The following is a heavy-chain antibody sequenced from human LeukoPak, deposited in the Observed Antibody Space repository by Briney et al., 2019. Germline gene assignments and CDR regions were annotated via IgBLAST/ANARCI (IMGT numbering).Heavy chain of an antibody. J-gene: IGHJ4*02. CDR2: LYYSGRT. CDR3: ARGLSTGREDYFDF. V-gene: IGHV4-61*03. CDR1: GASVSDGSYY. D-gene: IGHD1-1*01. Sequence: SETLSLTCSVSGASVSDGSYYWSWIRQPPGKGLEWIGFLYYSGRTNYSPSLSVRVSTSIDTSKNHFSLNLTSVTAADTAVYYCARGLSTGREDYFDFWGQGTLVSVSS.